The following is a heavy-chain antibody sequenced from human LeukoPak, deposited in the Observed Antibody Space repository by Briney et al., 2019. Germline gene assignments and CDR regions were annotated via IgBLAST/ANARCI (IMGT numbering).Heavy chain of an antibody. CDR1: RFTFSIYA. Sequence: GGSLRLSCAASRFTFSIYAMHWVRQAPGKGLEWVAVISYTGMYEYYADSVKGRFTISRDNSKNTLYLQMNSLRVDDTAVYYCARAADYYDSSGQYYMDVWGKGTTDTVSS. CDR2: ISYTGMYE. J-gene: IGHJ6*03. CDR3: ARAADYYDSSGQYYMDV. D-gene: IGHD3-22*01. V-gene: IGHV3-30*04.